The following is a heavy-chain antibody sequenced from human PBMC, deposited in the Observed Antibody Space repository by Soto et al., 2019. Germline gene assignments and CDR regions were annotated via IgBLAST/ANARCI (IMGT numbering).Heavy chain of an antibody. J-gene: IGHJ6*02. D-gene: IGHD1-1*01. CDR2: IIPIFGTA. Sequence: VQLVQSGAEVKKPGSSVKLSCKASGGTFNRYTISWVRQAPGQGLEWMGGIIPIFGTANYAQKFQGRVAIIADESTSAAYMELRSLRSEDTAVYYCALWGFRDGNNSKYNYSGMDVWGQGTRVTVSS. CDR3: ALWGFRDGNNSKYNYSGMDV. CDR1: GGTFNRYT. V-gene: IGHV1-69*01.